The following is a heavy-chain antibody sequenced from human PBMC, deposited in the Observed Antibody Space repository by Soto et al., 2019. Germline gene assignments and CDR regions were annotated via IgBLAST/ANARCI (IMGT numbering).Heavy chain of an antibody. J-gene: IGHJ5*02. CDR2: INGDGSTT. CDR1: GFTFSSYW. CDR3: ARTYCTGGSCSPDDR. D-gene: IGHD2-8*02. V-gene: IGHV3-74*01. Sequence: GGSLRLSCAASGFTFSSYWMHWVRQAPGKGLVWVSRINGDGSTTSYADSVRGRFTISRDNAKNTLYLQMNSLRVEDTAVYFCARTYCTGGSCSPDDRWGQGTLVTVSS.